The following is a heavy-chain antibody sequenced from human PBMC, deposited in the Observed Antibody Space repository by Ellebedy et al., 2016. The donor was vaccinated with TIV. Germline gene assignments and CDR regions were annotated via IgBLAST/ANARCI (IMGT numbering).Heavy chain of an antibody. CDR1: VGSFSGYY. J-gene: IGHJ4*02. D-gene: IGHD5-12*01. Sequence: SETLSLXXAVYVGSFSGYYWSWIRQPPGKGLECIGEINHSGSTYYNPSLKSRVTISVDTSKNQFSLKLSSVTAADTAVYYCARVNGGYVDDYWGQGTLVTVSS. CDR3: ARVNGGYVDDY. V-gene: IGHV4-34*01. CDR2: INHSGST.